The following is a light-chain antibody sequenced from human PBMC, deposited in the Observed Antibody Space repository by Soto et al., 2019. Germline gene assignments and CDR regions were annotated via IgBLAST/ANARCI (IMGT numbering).Light chain of an antibody. CDR1: SSNIGKNY. CDR2: ENN. J-gene: IGLJ1*01. V-gene: IGLV1-51*02. Sequence: QSVLTQPPSVSAAPGQKVTLSCSGSSSNIGKNYVSWYQHLPGAAPKLLLHENNKRPPVIPDRGSGSKSGTSATLTITGLQTGDEAEYYCGTWDSSPTTYVFGIGTKVTVL. CDR3: GTWDSSPTTYV.